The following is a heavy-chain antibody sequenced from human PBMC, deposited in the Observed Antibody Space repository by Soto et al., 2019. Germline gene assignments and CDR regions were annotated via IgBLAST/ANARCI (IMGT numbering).Heavy chain of an antibody. J-gene: IGHJ5*02. CDR3: VRDAYCNGDCPRGFDP. V-gene: IGHV3-23*01. Sequence: GGSLRLSCAASGFTFSGYPMSWVRQAPGKGLEWVSTISYSGSTYYADSVKGRFTISRDNSKNTLFLQMNSLKTEDTAVYYCVRDAYCNGDCPRGFDPWGQGTLVTVSS. CDR1: GFTFSGYP. CDR2: ISYSGST. D-gene: IGHD2-21*02.